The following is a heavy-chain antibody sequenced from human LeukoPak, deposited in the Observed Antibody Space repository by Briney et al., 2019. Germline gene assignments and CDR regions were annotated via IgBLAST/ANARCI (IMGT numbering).Heavy chain of an antibody. V-gene: IGHV3-30-3*01. D-gene: IGHD3-22*01. Sequence: GRSLRLSCAASGFTSSSYAMHWVRQAPGKGLEWVAVISYDGSNKYYADSVKGRFTISRDNSKNTLYLQMNSLRAEDTAVYYCARDGYYYDSSGYLDYWGQGTLVTVSS. CDR1: GFTSSSYA. CDR2: ISYDGSNK. J-gene: IGHJ4*02. CDR3: ARDGYYYDSSGYLDY.